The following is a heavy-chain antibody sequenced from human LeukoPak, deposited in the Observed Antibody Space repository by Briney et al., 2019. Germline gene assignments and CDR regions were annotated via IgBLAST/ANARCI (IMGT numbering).Heavy chain of an antibody. J-gene: IGHJ6*02. CDR1: GFTFSSHA. Sequence: GGSLRLSCAASGFTFSSHAMHWVRQAPGKGLEWVALISDAGGKKYFADSVKGRFTISRDNSKNTLHLQMNSLRAEDTAVYYCASGVDYDFWSGYYVGMDVWGQGTTVTVSS. D-gene: IGHD3-3*01. CDR2: ISDAGGKK. V-gene: IGHV3-30-3*01. CDR3: ASGVDYDFWSGYYVGMDV.